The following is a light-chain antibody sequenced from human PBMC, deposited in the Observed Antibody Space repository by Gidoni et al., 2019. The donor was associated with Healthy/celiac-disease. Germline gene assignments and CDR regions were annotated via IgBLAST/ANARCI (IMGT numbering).Light chain of an antibody. CDR3: SSYTSSSSVV. J-gene: IGLJ2*01. CDR1: NSDVGGYNY. V-gene: IGLV2-14*01. Sequence: QSALTQAASVSGSPGQSITISCTGTNSDVGGYNYVSWYQQHPGKAPKLMIYDVSNRPSGVSNRFSGSKSGNTASLTISGLQAEDEADYYCSSYTSSSSVVFGGGTKLTVL. CDR2: DVS.